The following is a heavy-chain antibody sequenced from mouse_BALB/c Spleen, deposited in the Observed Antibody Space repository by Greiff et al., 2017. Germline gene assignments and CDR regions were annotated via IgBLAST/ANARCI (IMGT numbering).Heavy chain of an antibody. CDR1: GFNIKDYY. CDR3: NYDGSDY. J-gene: IGHJ2*01. CDR2: IDPENGDT. Sequence: EVQLQQSGAELVRSGASVKLSCTASGFNIKDYYMHWVKQRPEQGLEWIGWIDPENGDTEYAPKFQGKATMTADTSSNTAYLQLSSLTSEDTAVYYCNYDGSDYWGQGTTLTVSS. D-gene: IGHD2-3*01. V-gene: IGHV14-4*02.